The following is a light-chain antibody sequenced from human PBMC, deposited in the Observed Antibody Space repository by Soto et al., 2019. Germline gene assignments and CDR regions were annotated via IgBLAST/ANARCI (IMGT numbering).Light chain of an antibody. V-gene: IGLV2-23*02. Sequence: QSALAQPASVSGSPGQSITISCTGTNSDVGNYDHVSWYQQSPGRAPKLIIYEVTERPAGVSDRFSGSKSGKKASLTISGLQAEDEADYYCCSFARSSGWVFGGGTKLTVL. J-gene: IGLJ3*02. CDR3: CSFARSSGWV. CDR1: NSDVGNYDH. CDR2: EVT.